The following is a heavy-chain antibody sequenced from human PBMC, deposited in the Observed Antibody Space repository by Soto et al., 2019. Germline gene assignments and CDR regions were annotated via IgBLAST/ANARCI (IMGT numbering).Heavy chain of an antibody. Sequence: EVQLVESGGGLVQPGGSLRLSCAASGFTFSNSGMNWVRQAPGKGLEWVSYISSSSSTIRYADSVKGRFTISRDNAKNSLFLHMNSLRDEDTAVYYCARERGGAGATDYWGQGTLVTVSS. D-gene: IGHD1-26*01. CDR3: ARERGGAGATDY. J-gene: IGHJ4*02. CDR2: ISSSSSTI. V-gene: IGHV3-48*02. CDR1: GFTFSNSG.